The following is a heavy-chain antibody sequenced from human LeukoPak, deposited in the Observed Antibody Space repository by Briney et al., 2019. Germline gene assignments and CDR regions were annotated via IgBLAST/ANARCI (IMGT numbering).Heavy chain of an antibody. V-gene: IGHV3-53*01. CDR3: AIPNETIAAAGIFQH. J-gene: IGHJ1*01. CDR1: GFTVSSTY. D-gene: IGHD6-13*01. Sequence: GGSLRLSCAASGFTVSSTYMSWVRQAPGKGLEWVSVIYSGGTTFYADSVKGRFTISRDISKNTLYLQMNSLRVEDTALYYCAIPNETIAAAGIFQHWGQGTLVTVSS. CDR2: IYSGGTT.